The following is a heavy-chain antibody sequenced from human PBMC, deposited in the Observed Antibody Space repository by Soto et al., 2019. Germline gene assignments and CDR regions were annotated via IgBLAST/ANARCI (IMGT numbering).Heavy chain of an antibody. CDR1: GYTLTELS. CDR2: FDPEDGET. V-gene: IGHV1-24*01. J-gene: IGHJ5*02. Sequence: ASVKVSCKVSGYTLTELSMHWVRQAPGKGLEWMGGFDPEDGETIYAQKFQGRVTMTEDTSTDTAYMGLSSLRSEDTAVYYCATDYTLGRRPAAIDPWFDPWGQGTLVTVSS. CDR3: ATDYTLGRRPAAIDPWFDP. D-gene: IGHD2-2*02.